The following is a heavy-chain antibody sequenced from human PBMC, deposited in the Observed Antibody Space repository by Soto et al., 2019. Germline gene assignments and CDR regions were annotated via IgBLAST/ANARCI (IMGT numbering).Heavy chain of an antibody. CDR2: IKQDGSEK. J-gene: IGHJ4*02. CDR3: AGSQSRGYYFDY. V-gene: IGHV3-7*01. CDR1: GFTFSSYW. D-gene: IGHD3-10*01. Sequence: GGSLRLSCAASGFTFSSYWMSWVRQAPGKGLEWVANIKQDGSEKYYVDSVKGRFTISRDNAKNSLYLQMNSLRAEDTAVYYCAGSQSRGYYFDYWRQGTLVTVSS.